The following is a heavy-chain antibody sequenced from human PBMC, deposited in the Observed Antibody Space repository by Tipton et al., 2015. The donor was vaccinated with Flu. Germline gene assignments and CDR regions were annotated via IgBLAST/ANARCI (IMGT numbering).Heavy chain of an antibody. V-gene: IGHV3-48*03. CDR1: GFTFSSSE. J-gene: IGHJ6*04. Sequence: SLRLSCAASGFTFSSSEMHLVRLAPGKWLESVSYISTSGTTIYYADSVKGRFTISRDNAKNSLYLQMNSLRAEDTAVYYCARDNLLQSGGTRPHYYYAMDDGGEGTTVTVSS. CDR3: ARDNLLQSGGTRPHYYYAMDD. D-gene: IGHD1-26*01. CDR2: ISTSGTTI.